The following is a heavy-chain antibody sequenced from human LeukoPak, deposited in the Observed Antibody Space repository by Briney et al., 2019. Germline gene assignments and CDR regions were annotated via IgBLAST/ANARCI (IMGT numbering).Heavy chain of an antibody. CDR1: GGSISSSSYY. J-gene: IGHJ3*01. V-gene: IGHV4-39*01. D-gene: IGHD4-17*01. Sequence: SETLSLTCTVSGGSISSSSYYWGWIRQPPGKGLEWIGSIYYSGSTYYNPSLKSRVTISVDTSKNQFSLKLSSVTAADTAVYYCAKTMTTVTEDALDVCGQGTMVTVSS. CDR2: IYYSGST. CDR3: AKTMTTVTEDALDV.